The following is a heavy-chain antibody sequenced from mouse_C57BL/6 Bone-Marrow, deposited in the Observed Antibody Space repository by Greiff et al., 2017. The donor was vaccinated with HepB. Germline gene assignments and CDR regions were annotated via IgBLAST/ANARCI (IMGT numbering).Heavy chain of an antibody. J-gene: IGHJ1*03. Sequence: VKLMESGAELARPGASVKLSCKASGYTFTSYGISWVKQRTGQGLEWIGEIYPRSGNTYYNEKFKGKATLTADKSSSTAYMELRSLTSEDSAVYFCAILWLRRWYFDVWGTGTTVTVSS. CDR3: AILWLRRWYFDV. CDR2: IYPRSGNT. D-gene: IGHD2-2*01. CDR1: GYTFTSYG. V-gene: IGHV1-81*01.